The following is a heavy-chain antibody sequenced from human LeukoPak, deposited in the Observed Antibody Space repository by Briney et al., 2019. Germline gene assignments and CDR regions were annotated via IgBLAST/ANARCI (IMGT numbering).Heavy chain of an antibody. V-gene: IGHV3-48*02. J-gene: IGHJ4*02. D-gene: IGHD4-23*01. Sequence: PGRSLRLSRAASGFTFSSYSMNWVRQAPGKGLEWVSYITSSSSTIYYADSVKGRFTISRDNAKNSLYLQMNSLRDEDTAVYYCARVTTGKGGNADYWGQGTLVTVSS. CDR2: ITSSSSTI. CDR1: GFTFSSYS. CDR3: ARVTTGKGGNADY.